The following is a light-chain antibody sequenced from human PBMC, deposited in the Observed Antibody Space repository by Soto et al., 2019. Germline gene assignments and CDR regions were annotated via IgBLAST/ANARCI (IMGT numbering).Light chain of an antibody. V-gene: IGLV1-44*01. CDR1: SSNIGSNT. Sequence: QSVLTQPPSASGTPGQRVTISCSGSSSNIGSNTVNWYQQLPGTAPKLLIYSNNQLPSGVPDRFSGSKSGTSASLAISGLQSEDEADYYCAAWDDSLNGQVVFCGGTKLTVL. CDR2: SNN. CDR3: AAWDDSLNGQVV. J-gene: IGLJ2*01.